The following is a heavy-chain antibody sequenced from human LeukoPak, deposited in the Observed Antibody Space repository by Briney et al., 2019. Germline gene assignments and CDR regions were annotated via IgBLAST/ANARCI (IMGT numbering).Heavy chain of an antibody. Sequence: GGSLRLSCAASGFSFSIYAVSWVRQAPGKGLEWVSAISGSGRSTYYVDSVKGRFTISRDHSKNTLYLQMSSLRVEDTAVYYCAKEVEYYFDSWGQGTLVTVSS. CDR1: GFSFSIYA. CDR2: ISGSGRST. CDR3: AKEVEYYFDS. J-gene: IGHJ4*02. V-gene: IGHV3-23*01.